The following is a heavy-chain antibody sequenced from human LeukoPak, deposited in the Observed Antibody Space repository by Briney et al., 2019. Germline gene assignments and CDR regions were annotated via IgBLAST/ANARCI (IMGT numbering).Heavy chain of an antibody. Sequence: GGSLRLSCAASGFTFRSYAMSWVRQAPGKGLEWVSAISGSGGSTYYADSVKGRFTISRDNSKNTLYLQMNSLRAEDTAVYYCAKDMSTIVRGVIEDAFHIWGQGTMVTLSS. CDR3: AKDMSTIVRGVIEDAFHI. V-gene: IGHV3-23*01. CDR1: GFTFRSYA. J-gene: IGHJ3*02. D-gene: IGHD3-10*01. CDR2: ISGSGGST.